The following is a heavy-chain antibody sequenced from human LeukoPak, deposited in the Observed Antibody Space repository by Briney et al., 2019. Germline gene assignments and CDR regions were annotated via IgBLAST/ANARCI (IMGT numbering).Heavy chain of an antibody. D-gene: IGHD2-21*01. J-gene: IGHJ4*02. V-gene: IGHV3-23*01. Sequence: GGSLRLSCAASGFTFSSYGMNWVRQAPGKGLGWVSGISGSGGTTYYADSVKGRFTISRDNSKNSLSLQVSSLRAEDTAVYYCAKTKDHCSDWGQGTLVTVP. CDR1: GFTFSSYG. CDR3: AKTKDHCSD. CDR2: ISGSGGTT.